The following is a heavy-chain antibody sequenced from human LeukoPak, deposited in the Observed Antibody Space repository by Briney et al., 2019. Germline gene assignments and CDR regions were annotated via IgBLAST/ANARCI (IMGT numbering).Heavy chain of an antibody. V-gene: IGHV3-30-3*01. CDR1: GFTFSSYA. CDR3: ARDGGPLEQQLML. D-gene: IGHD6-13*01. Sequence: PGRSLRLSCAASGFTFSSYAMHWVRQAPGKGLEWVAVISYDGSNKYYADSVKGRFTISRDNSKNTLYLQMNSLRSEDTAVYYCARDGGPLEQQLMLWGQGTLVTVSS. J-gene: IGHJ4*02. CDR2: ISYDGSNK.